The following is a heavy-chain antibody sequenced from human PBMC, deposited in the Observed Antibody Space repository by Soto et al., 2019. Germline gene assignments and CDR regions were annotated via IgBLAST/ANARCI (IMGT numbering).Heavy chain of an antibody. V-gene: IGHV4-31*03. D-gene: IGHD3-10*01. J-gene: IGHJ4*02. CDR1: GGSINDNAYY. CDR2: IYFTRGT. Sequence: QVQLQESGPGLVKSSQTLSLTCTVSGGSINDNAYYWTWIRQRPGKGLEWIGYIYFTRGTYFNPSLKSRVYMSIDTSKNQFSLKLTSVTAADSAVYYCARDNYGSGFDYWGQGTLVTVSS. CDR3: ARDNYGSGFDY.